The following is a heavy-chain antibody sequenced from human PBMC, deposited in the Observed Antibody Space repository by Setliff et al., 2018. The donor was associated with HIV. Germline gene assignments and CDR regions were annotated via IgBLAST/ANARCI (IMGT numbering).Heavy chain of an antibody. J-gene: IGHJ6*03. CDR1: GASIDYSNYY. Sequence: PSETLSLTCAVSGASIDYSNYYWGWIRQPPGKGMEWIGSINYRGNTYYNPSLTSRAAIFVDTSKNQISLKLSSVTAADTAVYYCASLNGSESPYIYYYYMDVWGKGTTVTVSS. CDR3: ASLNGSESPYIYYYYMDV. D-gene: IGHD3-10*01. CDR2: INYRGNT. V-gene: IGHV4-39*01.